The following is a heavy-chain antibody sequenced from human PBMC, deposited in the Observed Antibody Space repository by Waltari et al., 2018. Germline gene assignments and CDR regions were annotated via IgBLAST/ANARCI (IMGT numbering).Heavy chain of an antibody. D-gene: IGHD6-13*01. CDR3: TKWLTAAGTGWFDC. CDR1: GFTFSNYA. V-gene: IGHV3-23*01. J-gene: IGHJ4*02. CDR2: ITSSGGST. Sequence: EVQLLESGGGLVQPGGCLRLSCAASGFTFSNYAMTWVRQAPGKGLEWVSGITSSGGSTYYAASVKGRFTISRDSSRNTLHLQMNSLRAEDTAIYYCTKWLTAAGTGWFDCWGQGTLVTVSS.